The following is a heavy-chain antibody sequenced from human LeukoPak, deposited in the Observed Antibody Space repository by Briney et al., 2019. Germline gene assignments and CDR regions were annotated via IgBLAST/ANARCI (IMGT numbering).Heavy chain of an antibody. D-gene: IGHD1-26*01. Sequence: SETLSLTCAVYGGSFSGYYWSWIRQPPGKGLEWIGEINHSGSTNYNPPLKSRVTISVDTSKNQFSLKLSSVTAADTAVYYCARAYSGSHRGAFDIWGQGTMVTVSS. CDR3: ARAYSGSHRGAFDI. CDR1: GGSFSGYY. V-gene: IGHV4-34*01. J-gene: IGHJ3*02. CDR2: INHSGST.